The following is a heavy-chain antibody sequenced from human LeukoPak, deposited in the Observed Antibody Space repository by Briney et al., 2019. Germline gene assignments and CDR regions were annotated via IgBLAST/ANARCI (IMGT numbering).Heavy chain of an antibody. J-gene: IGHJ4*02. V-gene: IGHV3-23*01. CDR3: AKASRQAAVASPLDY. CDR2: IDGVGDRT. CDR1: GFTFNPYA. Sequence: PGGSLRLSCAASGFTFNPYAMSWVRQAPGKGLEWVAVIDGVGDRTYYADSVKGRFTISRDNSKDTLFLQMNSLKADDAAVYYCAKASRQAAVASPLDYWGQGSLVTVSS. D-gene: IGHD6-19*01.